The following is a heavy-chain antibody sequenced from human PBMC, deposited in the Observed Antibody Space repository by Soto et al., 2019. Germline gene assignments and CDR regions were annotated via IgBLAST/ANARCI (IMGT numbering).Heavy chain of an antibody. Sequence: QVQLVESGGGVVQPGRSLRLSCAASGFTFSSYGMHWVRQAPGKGLEWVAVIWYDGSNKYYADSVKGRFTISRDNSKNTLYLQMNSLRAEDTAVYYCARMGKLSPYDAFEIWGQGTMVTVSS. V-gene: IGHV3-33*01. CDR2: IWYDGSNK. CDR3: ARMGKLSPYDAFEI. D-gene: IGHD3-16*02. CDR1: GFTFSSYG. J-gene: IGHJ3*02.